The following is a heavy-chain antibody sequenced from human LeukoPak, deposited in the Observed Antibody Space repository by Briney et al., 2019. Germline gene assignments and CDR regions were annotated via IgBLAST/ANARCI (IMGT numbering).Heavy chain of an antibody. V-gene: IGHV1-46*01. CDR2: INPSGGST. CDR1: GYTFTSYY. J-gene: IGHJ4*02. Sequence: GASVKVSCKASGYTFTSYYMHWVRQAPGQGLEWMGIINPSGGSTSYAQKFQGRVTMTRDMSTSTVYMELSSLRSEDTAVYYCASPNYYDSSGYSYFDYWGQGTLVTVSS. D-gene: IGHD3-22*01. CDR3: ASPNYYDSSGYSYFDY.